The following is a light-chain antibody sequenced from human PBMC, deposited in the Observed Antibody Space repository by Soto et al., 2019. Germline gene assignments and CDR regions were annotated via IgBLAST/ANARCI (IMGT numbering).Light chain of an antibody. Sequence: QPVLTQPPSVSAAPGQKVTISCSGSSSNIGNNYVSWYQQLPGTAPKLLIYENNKRPSGIPDRFSGSKSGTSATLGITGLQTGDEADYYCGTWDSSLSAVYVFGTGTKVTVL. J-gene: IGLJ1*01. CDR2: ENN. CDR1: SSNIGNNY. CDR3: GTWDSSLSAVYV. V-gene: IGLV1-51*02.